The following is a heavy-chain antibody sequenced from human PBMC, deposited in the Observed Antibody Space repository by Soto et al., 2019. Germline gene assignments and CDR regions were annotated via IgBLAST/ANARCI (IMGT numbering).Heavy chain of an antibody. Sequence: NPSETLSLTCTVSGGSISSGDYYWSWIRQPPGKGLEWIGYIYYSGSTYYNPSLKSRVTISVDTSKNQFSLKLSSVTAADTAVYYCARADYYDSSAKEYWGQGTLVTVSS. D-gene: IGHD3-22*01. J-gene: IGHJ4*02. CDR2: IYYSGST. CDR3: ARADYYDSSAKEY. V-gene: IGHV4-30-4*01. CDR1: GGSISSGDYY.